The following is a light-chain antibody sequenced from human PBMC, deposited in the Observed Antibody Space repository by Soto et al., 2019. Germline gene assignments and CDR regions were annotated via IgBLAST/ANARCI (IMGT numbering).Light chain of an antibody. V-gene: IGLV4-60*03. CDR1: SGHSTYT. J-gene: IGLJ3*02. CDR2: LEGSGSF. CDR3: ETWDSDTLV. Sequence: QSVLTQSSSASASLGSSVKLTCTLSSGHSTYTIAWHQQQPGKAPRFLMKLEGSGSFNKGSGVPDRFSGSSSGADRYLTISNLQSEDEADYYCETWDSDTLVFGGGTKLTVL.